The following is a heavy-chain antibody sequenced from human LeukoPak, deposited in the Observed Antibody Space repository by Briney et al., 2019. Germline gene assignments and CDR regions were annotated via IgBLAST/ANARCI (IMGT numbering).Heavy chain of an antibody. V-gene: IGHV3-48*03. J-gene: IGHJ4*02. CDR3: AKDGAWLRFDD. CDR1: GFTFSSYE. CDR2: ISNGDGTI. D-gene: IGHD5-12*01. Sequence: GGSLRLSCAAPGFTFSSYEMNSVRQAPGKGLEWVSYISNGDGTIKYADSVRGRFTISRDNAKNSLYLQMKNLRAEDTAVYYCAKDGAWLRFDDWGQGILVTVSS.